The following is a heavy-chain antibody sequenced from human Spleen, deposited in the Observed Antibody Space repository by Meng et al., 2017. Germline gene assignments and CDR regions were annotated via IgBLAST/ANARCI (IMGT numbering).Heavy chain of an antibody. CDR2: INHSGST. CDR1: GGSFSDYY. J-gene: IGHJ4*02. V-gene: IGHV4-34*01. Sequence: VQLQQLGAGLLKPSEPLSLTCGVSGGSFSDYYWSWIRQPPGKGLEWIGEINHSGSTNYNPSLESRATISVDTSQNNLSLKLSSVTAADSAVYYCARGPTTMAHDFDYWGQGTLVTVSS. D-gene: IGHD4-11*01. CDR3: ARGPTTMAHDFDY.